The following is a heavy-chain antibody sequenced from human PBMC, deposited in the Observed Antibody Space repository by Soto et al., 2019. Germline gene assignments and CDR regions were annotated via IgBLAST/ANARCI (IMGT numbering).Heavy chain of an antibody. CDR3: ARPLGAAGYYYYYGMDV. CDR2: INHSGST. D-gene: IGHD6-25*01. CDR1: GGSFSGYY. Sequence: SETLSLTCAVYGGSFSGYYWSWIRQPPGKGLEWIGEINHSGSTNYNPSLKSRVTISVDTSKNQFSLKLSSVTAADTAVYYCARPLGAAGYYYYYGMDVWGQGTTVTVS. V-gene: IGHV4-34*01. J-gene: IGHJ6*02.